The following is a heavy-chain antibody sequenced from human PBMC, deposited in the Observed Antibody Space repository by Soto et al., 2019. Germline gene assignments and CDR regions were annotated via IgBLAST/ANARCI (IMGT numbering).Heavy chain of an antibody. V-gene: IGHV1-69*01. CDR1: GGTFSSYA. CDR2: IIPIFGTA. J-gene: IGHJ6*02. CDR3: ARGLYCSSTSCYTGGGYYYYYGMDV. Sequence: QVQLVQSGAEVKKPGSSVKVSCKASGGTFSSYAISWVRQAPGQGLEWMGGIIPIFGTANYAQKFQGRVTITADDSTSTGYMELSSLRSEDTAVYYCARGLYCSSTSCYTGGGYYYYYGMDVWGQGTTVTVSS. D-gene: IGHD2-2*02.